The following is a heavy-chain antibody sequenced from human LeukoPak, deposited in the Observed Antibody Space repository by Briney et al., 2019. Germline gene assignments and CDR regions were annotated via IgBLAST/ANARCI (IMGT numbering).Heavy chain of an antibody. CDR1: GDSISRYY. V-gene: IGHV4-59*12. D-gene: IGHD1-7*01. CDR2: IYYSGGT. Sequence: SETLSLTCTVSGDSISRYYWSWIRQPPGKGLEWIGYIYYSGGTNYNPSLRSRVTISVDTSKTQFSLKLSSVTAADTAVYYCARGQGFGTSALYYYYYGMDVWGQGTTVTVSS. J-gene: IGHJ6*02. CDR3: ARGQGFGTSALYYYYYGMDV.